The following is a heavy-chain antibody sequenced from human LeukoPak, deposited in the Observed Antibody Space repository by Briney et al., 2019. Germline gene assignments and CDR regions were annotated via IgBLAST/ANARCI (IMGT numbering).Heavy chain of an antibody. CDR1: GGSISSGDYY. CDR3: ARSMTTVTAVYYYGMDV. CDR2: IYYSGST. J-gene: IGHJ6*02. Sequence: SQTLSLTCTVSGGSISSGDYYWSWIRQPPGKGLEWIGYIYYSGSTYYNPSLKSRVTISVDTSKNQFSLKLSSVTAADTAVYYCARSMTTVTAVYYYGMDVWGQGTTVTVSS. D-gene: IGHD4-11*01. V-gene: IGHV4-30-4*01.